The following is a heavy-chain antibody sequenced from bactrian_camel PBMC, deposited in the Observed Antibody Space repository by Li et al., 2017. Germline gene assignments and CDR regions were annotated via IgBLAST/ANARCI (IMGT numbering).Heavy chain of an antibody. V-gene: IGHV3S53*01. CDR1: GGTDSNLC. CDR3: AAVLDCMPQIQALGVMLPELFHY. D-gene: IGHD3*01. J-gene: IGHJ4*01. CDR2: VHRDRT. Sequence: HVQLVESGGGSVQAGRSLRLSCADRGGTDSNLCMGWFRESPGKKRGGVAAVHRDRTYYADSVKGRFTIAQDNAKNTVRLQMTSLTPEDSAMYYCAAVLDCMPQIQALGVMLPELFHYWGQGTQVTVS.